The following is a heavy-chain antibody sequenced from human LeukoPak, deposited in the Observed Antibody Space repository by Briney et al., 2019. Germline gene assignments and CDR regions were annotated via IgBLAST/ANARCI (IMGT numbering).Heavy chain of an antibody. V-gene: IGHV3-74*01. CDR3: SSLYSPGAFDI. CDR1: GFTVSSNY. D-gene: IGHD5-12*01. J-gene: IGHJ3*02. CDR2: INSDGSST. Sequence: PGGSLRLSCAASGFTVSSNYMSWVRQAPGKGLVWVSRINSDGSSTSYADSVKGRFTISRDNAKNTLYLQMNSLRAEDTAVYYCSSLYSPGAFDIWGQGTVVTVSS.